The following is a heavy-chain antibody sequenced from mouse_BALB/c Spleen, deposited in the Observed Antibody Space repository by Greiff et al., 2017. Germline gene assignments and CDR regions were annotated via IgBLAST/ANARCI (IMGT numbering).Heavy chain of an antibody. CDR3: AKAYYGSLYAMDY. CDR1: GFTFSSYA. J-gene: IGHJ4*01. CDR2: ISSGGST. Sequence: EVQGVESGGGLVKPGGSLKLSCAASGFTFSSYAMSWVRQTPEKRLEWVASISSGGSTYYPDSVKGRFTISRDNARNILYLQMSSLRSEDTAMYYCAKAYYGSLYAMDYWGQGTSVTVSS. D-gene: IGHD2-10*01. V-gene: IGHV5-6-5*01.